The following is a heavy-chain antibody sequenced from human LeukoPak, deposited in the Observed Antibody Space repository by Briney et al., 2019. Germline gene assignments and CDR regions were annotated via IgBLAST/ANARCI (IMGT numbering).Heavy chain of an antibody. Sequence: GGSLRLSRAASGFTFSYYWMVWVRQAPGKGLVSVSRISSDGTSTTYADSVKGRFTVSRDNAKNTLYLQMNSLRADDTAVYYCARDDSKAVEYWGQGTLVTVSS. CDR2: ISSDGTST. J-gene: IGHJ4*02. CDR1: GFTFSYYW. D-gene: IGHD3-22*01. V-gene: IGHV3-74*01. CDR3: ARDDSKAVEY.